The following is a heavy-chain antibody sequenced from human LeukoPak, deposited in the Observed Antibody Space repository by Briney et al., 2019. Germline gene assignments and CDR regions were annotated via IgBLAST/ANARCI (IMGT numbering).Heavy chain of an antibody. CDR1: GGSISSSSYY. CDR3: ARASGYYDSSGYYEYYFDY. CDR2: IYYSGSS. V-gene: IGHV4-39*01. Sequence: NPSETLSLTCTVSGGSISSSSYYWGWIRQPPGKGLEWIGSIYYSGSSDYNPSLKSRVTISVDTSKNQFSLKLSSVTAADTAVYYCARASGYYDSSGYYEYYFDYWGQGTLVTVSS. J-gene: IGHJ4*02. D-gene: IGHD3-22*01.